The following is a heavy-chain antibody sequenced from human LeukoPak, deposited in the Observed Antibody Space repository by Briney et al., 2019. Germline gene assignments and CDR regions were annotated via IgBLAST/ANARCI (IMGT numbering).Heavy chain of an antibody. D-gene: IGHD4-17*01. J-gene: IGHJ4*02. CDR3: ARVNGDYVLDY. V-gene: IGHV3-33*01. CDR2: IWFDGTYK. CDR1: GFTFSSYG. Sequence: PGGSLRLSCAGSGFTFSSYGIHWGRQAPGKGLEWVAVIWFDGTYKNYADSVRGRFTSSRDNSKNTVYLHMDSLRAEDTAVYYCARVNGDYVLDYWGQGTLVTVSS.